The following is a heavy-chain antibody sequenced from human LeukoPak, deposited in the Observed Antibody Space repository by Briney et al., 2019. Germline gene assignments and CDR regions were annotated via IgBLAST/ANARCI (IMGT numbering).Heavy chain of an antibody. CDR3: ARNVNHWNHVDC. J-gene: IGHJ4*02. Sequence: PGGSLRLSCTASGFTFSSYGMHWVRQAPGKGPEWVTFIYNDGSQEYYADSVKGRFSISRDNSKNTLYLQMNSLRDEDTAIYYCARNVNHWNHVDCWGQGTRVTVSS. CDR1: GFTFSSYG. V-gene: IGHV3-33*01. D-gene: IGHD1-1*01. CDR2: IYNDGSQE.